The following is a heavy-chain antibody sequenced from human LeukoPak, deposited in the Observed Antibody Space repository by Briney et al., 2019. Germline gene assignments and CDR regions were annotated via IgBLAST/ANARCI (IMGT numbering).Heavy chain of an antibody. CDR2: ISTDNGNT. D-gene: IGHD5-18*01. Sequence: ASVKVSCKSSGYSFTSYGINWVRQAPGQGLEWMGWISTDNGNTDYAQNLQGRVTMTTDTSTSKAYMEVRSLRSDDTAVYYCARAYSYGYGPLDYWGQGTLVTVSS. CDR1: GYSFTSYG. V-gene: IGHV1-18*04. CDR3: ARAYSYGYGPLDY. J-gene: IGHJ4*02.